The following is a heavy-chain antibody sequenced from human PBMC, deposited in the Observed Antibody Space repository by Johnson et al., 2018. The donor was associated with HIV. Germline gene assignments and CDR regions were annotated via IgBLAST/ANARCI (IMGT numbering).Heavy chain of an antibody. Sequence: QVQLVESGGGLVQPGGSLRLSCAASGFTFSSYAMHWVRQAPAKGLQWVAVISYDGSDKDYADSVKGRFTISRDSSKNTLYLQMNSLRDEDTAVYYCATGVGAKTLTDAFDIWGQGTMVTVSS. CDR2: ISYDGSDK. CDR1: GFTFSSYA. CDR3: ATGVGAKTLTDAFDI. V-gene: IGHV3-30*04. J-gene: IGHJ3*02. D-gene: IGHD1-26*01.